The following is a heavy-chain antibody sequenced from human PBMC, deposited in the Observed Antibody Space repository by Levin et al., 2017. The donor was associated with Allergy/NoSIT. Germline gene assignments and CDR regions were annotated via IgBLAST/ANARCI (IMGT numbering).Heavy chain of an antibody. V-gene: IGHV4-38-2*02. CDR3: ARDATYSYGSFEH. CDR1: GYSISSGYC. D-gene: IGHD5-18*01. J-gene: IGHJ4*02. Sequence: SETLSLTCDVSGYSISSGYCWGWIRQPPGKGLECIGSIFHAGDTDYNPALKSRVTISVDTSKNQFSLRLHSVTAADTAVYYCARDATYSYGSFEHWGQGILVIVSS. CDR2: IFHAGDT.